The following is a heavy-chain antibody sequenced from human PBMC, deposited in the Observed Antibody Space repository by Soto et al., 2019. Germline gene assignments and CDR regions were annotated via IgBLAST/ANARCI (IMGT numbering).Heavy chain of an antibody. J-gene: IGHJ4*02. V-gene: IGHV3-23*01. Sequence: EVQLLESGGDLVQPGGSLRLSCAASGFTFINYAMSWVRQAPGLGLEWVSSISGSGGRADYADSVRGRFTISRDNSKKTLSLQMNSLRVADTAIYYCAKYYASGSYYHFDSWGQGTLVTVSS. CDR2: ISGSGGRA. D-gene: IGHD3-10*01. CDR3: AKYYASGSYYHFDS. CDR1: GFTFINYA.